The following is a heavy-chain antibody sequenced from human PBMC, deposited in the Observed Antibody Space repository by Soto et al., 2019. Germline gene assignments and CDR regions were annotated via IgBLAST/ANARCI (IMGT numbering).Heavy chain of an antibody. CDR3: AKDTQYIEPRGAFDI. CDR1: GFTFISYA. V-gene: IGHV3-23*01. J-gene: IGHJ3*02. Sequence: GGSLRLSCAASGFTFISYAMGWVLQAPGKGLEWVSAISGSGGSTHYADSVKGRFTISRDNSKNTLYLQMNSLRAEDTAVYYCAKDTQYIEPRGAFDIWGQGTMVTVSS. D-gene: IGHD5-12*01. CDR2: ISGSGGST.